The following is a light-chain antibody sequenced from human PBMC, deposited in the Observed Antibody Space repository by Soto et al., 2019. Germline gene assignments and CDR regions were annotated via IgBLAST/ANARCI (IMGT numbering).Light chain of an antibody. CDR2: DAS. CDR1: QSITTF. V-gene: IGKV1-5*01. CDR3: QQYNSYYT. J-gene: IGKJ5*01. Sequence: DIQMTQSPSTLSASVGDRVSITCGASQSITTFVAWYQQKPGKAPKLLIYDASNLESGVPSRFSGNGYGTEFTLTITSLQPDDFATYYCQQYNSYYTFGQGTRLEIK.